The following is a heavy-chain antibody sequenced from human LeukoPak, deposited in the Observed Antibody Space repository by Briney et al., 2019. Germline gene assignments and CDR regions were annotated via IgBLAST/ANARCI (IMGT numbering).Heavy chain of an antibody. J-gene: IGHJ4*02. CDR2: ISSSGSTI. CDR3: ARSGKMATITWGVLDY. V-gene: IGHV3-48*03. CDR1: GFTFSSYE. D-gene: IGHD5-24*01. Sequence: GGSLRLSCAASGFTFSSYEMNWVRQAPGKGLEWVSYISSSGSTIYYADSVEGRFTISRDNAKNSLYLQMNSLRAEDTAVYYCARSGKMATITWGVLDYWGQGTLVTVSP.